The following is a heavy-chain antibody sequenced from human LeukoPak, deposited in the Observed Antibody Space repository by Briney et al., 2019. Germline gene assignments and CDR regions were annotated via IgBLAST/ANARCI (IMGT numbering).Heavy chain of an antibody. D-gene: IGHD5-24*01. CDR3: ARVQEMATIGD. CDR2: TRNKANSYTT. J-gene: IGHJ4*02. CDR1: GFTFSDHY. Sequence: AGGSLRLSCAASGFTFSDHYMDWVRQAPGKGLEWVGRTRNKANSYTTEYAASVKGRFTISRDDSKNSLYLQMNSLKTEDTAVYYWARVQEMATIGDGGQGTLVTVSS. V-gene: IGHV3-72*01.